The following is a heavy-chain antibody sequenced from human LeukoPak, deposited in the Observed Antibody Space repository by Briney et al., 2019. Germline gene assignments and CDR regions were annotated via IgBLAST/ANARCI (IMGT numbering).Heavy chain of an antibody. V-gene: IGHV4-31*03. J-gene: IGHJ4*02. CDR1: GGSISSGGYY. CDR3: ARGQTAPRSSYYFDY. CDR2: IYYSGST. Sequence: SETLSLTCTVSGGSISSGGYYWSWIRQHPGKGLEWIGYIYYSGSTYYNPSLKSRVTISVDTSKNLFSLKLSSVTAADTAVYYCARGQTAPRSSYYFDYWGQGTLVTVSS.